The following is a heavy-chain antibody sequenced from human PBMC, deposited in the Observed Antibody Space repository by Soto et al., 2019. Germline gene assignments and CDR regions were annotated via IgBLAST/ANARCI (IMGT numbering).Heavy chain of an antibody. Sequence: LSDTRTVVGGSSISYYWNRIQKPPGKGLEWIGDIYYGGGTNYNPSLKSRVTLSVDTSKNQFSLKLSSVTAADTAVYYCASQYYYDSSGSQTFDYWGQGTQVTVSS. CDR1: GGSSISYY. CDR3: ASQYYYDSSGSQTFDY. J-gene: IGHJ4*02. V-gene: IGHV4-59*01. CDR2: IYYGGGT. D-gene: IGHD3-22*01.